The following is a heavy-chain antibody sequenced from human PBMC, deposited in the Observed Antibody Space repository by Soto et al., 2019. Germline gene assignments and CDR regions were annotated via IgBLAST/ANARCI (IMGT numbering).Heavy chain of an antibody. CDR3: VRGPHYGAWIDYYDH. D-gene: IGHD4-17*01. CDR1: GFTFSDHY. J-gene: IGHJ4*02. Sequence: GGSLRLSCAASGFTFSDHYMSWIRQAPGKGLECVSYITRNGDRIYYADSVKGRFTISRDNAKNSLYLQMNSLRAEDTAVYYCVRGPHYGAWIDYYDHWGQGTLVTVSS. V-gene: IGHV3-11*01. CDR2: ITRNGDRI.